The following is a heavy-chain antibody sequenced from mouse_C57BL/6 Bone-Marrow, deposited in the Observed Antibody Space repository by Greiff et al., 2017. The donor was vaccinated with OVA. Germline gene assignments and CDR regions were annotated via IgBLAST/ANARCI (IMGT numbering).Heavy chain of an antibody. CDR1: GYTFTSYG. V-gene: IGHV1-81*01. CDR2: IYPRSGNT. CDR3: ARERETAKARRYYFDY. D-gene: IGHD3-2*02. J-gene: IGHJ2*01. Sequence: VQLQQSGAELARPGASVKLSCKASGYTFTSYGISWVKQRHGQGLEWIGEIYPRSGNTYYNEKFKGKATLTADKSSSTAYMELRSLTSEDSAVYFCARERETAKARRYYFDYWGQGTTLTVSS.